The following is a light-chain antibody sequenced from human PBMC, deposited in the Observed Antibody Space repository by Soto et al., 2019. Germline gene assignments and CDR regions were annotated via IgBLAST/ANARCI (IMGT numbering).Light chain of an antibody. CDR3: QQYGSSPLT. J-gene: IGKJ4*01. V-gene: IGKV3-20*01. Sequence: EVELTQSPGTLSLSPEEKATLSSTASQSVSSSHLAWYQQKRGQAPRLLIYDTSTRATGIPDRFSGSGSGTDFTLTISRLEPEDVAVYYCQQYGSSPLTFGGGTKVDIK. CDR2: DTS. CDR1: QSVSSSH.